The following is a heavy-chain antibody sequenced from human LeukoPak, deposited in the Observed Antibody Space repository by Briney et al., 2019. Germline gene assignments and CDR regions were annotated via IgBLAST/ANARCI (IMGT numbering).Heavy chain of an antibody. Sequence: ASVKVSCKASGYTFTSYGISWVRQAPGQGLEWMGWISAYNGNRNHAQKLQGRVTMTTDTSTNTAYMELRSLRSDDTAVYYCARDLGPYGYGMDVWGQGTTVT. D-gene: IGHD1-26*01. V-gene: IGHV1-18*01. CDR1: GYTFTSYG. J-gene: IGHJ6*02. CDR2: ISAYNGNR. CDR3: ARDLGPYGYGMDV.